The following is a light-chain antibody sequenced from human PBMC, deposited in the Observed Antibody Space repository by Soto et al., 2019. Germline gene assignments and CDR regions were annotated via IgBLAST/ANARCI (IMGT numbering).Light chain of an antibody. Sequence: QSVLAQPPSASGAPGQSVTISCTGTSSDIGTYDYVSWYQQHPGKAPKLLLYEVAKRPSGVPHRFFGSKSGNTASLTVSGLQAEDEADYYCYSYAGDNKSVFGTGTKLTVL. J-gene: IGLJ1*01. CDR2: EVA. CDR3: YSYAGDNKSV. CDR1: SSDIGTYDY. V-gene: IGLV2-8*01.